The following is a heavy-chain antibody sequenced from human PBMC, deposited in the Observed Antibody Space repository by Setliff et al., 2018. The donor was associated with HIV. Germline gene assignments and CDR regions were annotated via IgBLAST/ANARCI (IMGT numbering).Heavy chain of an antibody. CDR2: VYHSGST. CDR3: ARHPYVKDAFDI. J-gene: IGHJ3*02. Sequence: SETLSLTCAVSGYSISTAYYWGWIRQPPGKGLEWIGSVYHSGSTNYNPSLKSRVTISVDTSKKQFSLKLISVTDADTAIYYCARHPYVKDAFDIWGQGTMVTVSS. D-gene: IGHD2-21*01. CDR1: GYSISTAYY. V-gene: IGHV4-38-2*01.